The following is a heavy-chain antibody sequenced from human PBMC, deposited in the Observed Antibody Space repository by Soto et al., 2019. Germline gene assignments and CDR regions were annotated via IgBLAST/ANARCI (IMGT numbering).Heavy chain of an antibody. CDR1: GYTLTSYY. V-gene: IGHV1-46*01. CDR3: ARVDCSSTSCYADYGMDV. D-gene: IGHD2-2*01. CDR2: INPSGGST. Sequence: ASVKVSCKASGYTLTSYYMHWVRQAPGQGLEWMGIINPSGGSTSYAQKFQGRVTMTRDTSTSTVYMELSSLRSEDTAVYYCARVDCSSTSCYADYGMDVWGQGTTVTISS. J-gene: IGHJ6*02.